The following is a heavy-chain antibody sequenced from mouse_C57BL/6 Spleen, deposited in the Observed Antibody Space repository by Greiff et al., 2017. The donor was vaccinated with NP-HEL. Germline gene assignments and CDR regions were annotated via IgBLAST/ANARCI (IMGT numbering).Heavy chain of an antibody. CDR1: GYTFTSYG. Sequence: QVHVKQSGAELARPGASVKLSCKASGYTFTSYGISWVKQRTGQGLEWIGEIYPRSGNTYYNEKFKGKATLTADKSSSTAYMELRSLTSEDSAVYFCAREGGVVATKYFDYWGQGTTLTVSS. V-gene: IGHV1-81*01. J-gene: IGHJ2*01. CDR3: AREGGVVATKYFDY. CDR2: IYPRSGNT. D-gene: IGHD1-1*01.